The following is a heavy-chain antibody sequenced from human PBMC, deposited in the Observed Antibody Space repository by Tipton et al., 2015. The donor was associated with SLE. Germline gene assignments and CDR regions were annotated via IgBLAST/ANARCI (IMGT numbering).Heavy chain of an antibody. CDR2: IYVGDSDT. D-gene: IGHD3-10*01. CDR3: ARLELQLGLDQ. CDR1: GYMFATYW. J-gene: IGHJ4*02. Sequence: QSGPEVKKPGESLKISCETSGYMFATYWIAWVRQMPGKGLEWMGSIYVGDSDTIYSPSFQGQVTISVDKSISTAYLQWSSLKASDSDMYYCARLELQLGLDQWGQGTLVPFSS. V-gene: IGHV5-51*03.